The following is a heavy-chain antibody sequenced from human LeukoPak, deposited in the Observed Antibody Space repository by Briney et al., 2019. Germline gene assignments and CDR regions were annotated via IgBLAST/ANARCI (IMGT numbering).Heavy chain of an antibody. J-gene: IGHJ4*02. V-gene: IGHV5-51*01. CDR1: GYSFTSYW. Sequence: GESLKISCKGSGYSFTSYWIGWVRPMPGKGLEWMGIIYPGDSDTRYSPSFQGQVTISADKSISTAYLQWSSLKASDTAMYYCARHCSSTSCPSRHFDYWGQGTLVTVSS. CDR2: IYPGDSDT. D-gene: IGHD2-2*01. CDR3: ARHCSSTSCPSRHFDY.